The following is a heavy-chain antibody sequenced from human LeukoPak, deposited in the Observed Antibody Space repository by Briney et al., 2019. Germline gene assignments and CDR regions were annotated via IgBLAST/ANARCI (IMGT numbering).Heavy chain of an antibody. V-gene: IGHV1-2*02. CDR1: GYTFTSHH. Sequence: ASVKVSCKASGYTFTSHHMHWVRQAPGQGLEWMGCVNPNSGDTNYAQKFQGSVTMTRDTSISTVYMELSRLRSDDTAVYYCARASGSYWWFDSWGQGTLVTVSS. CDR3: ARASGSYWWFDS. D-gene: IGHD1-26*01. CDR2: VNPNSGDT. J-gene: IGHJ5*01.